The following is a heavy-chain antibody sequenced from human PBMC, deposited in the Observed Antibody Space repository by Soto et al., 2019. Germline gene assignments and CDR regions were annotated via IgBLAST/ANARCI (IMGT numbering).Heavy chain of an antibody. Sequence: GESLKISCKGSGYSFTSYWIGWVRQMPGKGLERMGIIYPGDSDTRYSPSFQGQVTISADKSISTAYLQWSSLKASDTAMYYCARGDYYGSGSSQSTHYYYYGMDVWGQGSPVTVSS. D-gene: IGHD3-10*01. J-gene: IGHJ6*02. V-gene: IGHV5-51*01. CDR1: GYSFTSYW. CDR2: IYPGDSDT. CDR3: ARGDYYGSGSSQSTHYYYYGMDV.